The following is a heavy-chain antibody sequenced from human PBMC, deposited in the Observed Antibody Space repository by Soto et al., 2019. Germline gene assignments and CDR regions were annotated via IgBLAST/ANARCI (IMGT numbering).Heavy chain of an antibody. D-gene: IGHD6-19*01. V-gene: IGHV4-4*02. CDR2: IYHSGPT. CDR1: DGSISTNW. Sequence: QVQLQESGPGLVKPAGTLSLTCAVSDGSISTNWWSWVRQPPGKGLVWIGEIYHSGPTNYNPSLKSGVSILIDKCKNQFSLDLASVTAADTDIYYCARHIAVPTTRGFDYWGQGILVTVSS. J-gene: IGHJ4*02. CDR3: ARHIAVPTTRGFDY.